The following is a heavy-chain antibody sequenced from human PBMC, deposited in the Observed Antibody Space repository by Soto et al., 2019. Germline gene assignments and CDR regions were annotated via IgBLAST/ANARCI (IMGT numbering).Heavy chain of an antibody. Sequence: GQGLEWMGRINPILGIANYAQKFQGRVTITADKSTSTAYMELSSLRSEDTAVYYCAIIAEYGEDGVLPFDISGQRTMVSVSS. CDR2: INPILGIA. J-gene: IGHJ3*02. D-gene: IGHD4-17*01. V-gene: IGHV1-69*02. CDR3: AIIAEYGEDGVLPFDI.